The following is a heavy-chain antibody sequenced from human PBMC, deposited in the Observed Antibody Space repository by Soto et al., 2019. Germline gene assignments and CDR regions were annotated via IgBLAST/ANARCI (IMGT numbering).Heavy chain of an antibody. CDR1: GASISSGDYY. J-gene: IGHJ3*01. CDR3: CIVEMITFGGIPGPNDAFDR. D-gene: IGHD3-16*01. V-gene: IGHV4-30-4*01. Sequence: QVQLQESGPGLVKPSQTLSLTCNVSGASISSGDYYWSWIRQPPGKGLEWIGYIYFSESTSYNPSLKSRVTISGDKSKNQFSLRLTSVTAADTAVYYWCIVEMITFGGIPGPNDAFDRWGQGKMVTVSS. CDR2: IYFSEST.